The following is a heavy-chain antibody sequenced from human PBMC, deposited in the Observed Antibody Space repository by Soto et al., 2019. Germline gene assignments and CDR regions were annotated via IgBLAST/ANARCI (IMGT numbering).Heavy chain of an antibody. CDR2: INAGNGNT. V-gene: IGHV1-3*01. Sequence: ASVKVSCKASGYTFTSYAMHWVRQAPGQRLEWMGWINAGNGNTKYSQKFQGRVTITRDTSASTAYMELSSLRSDDTAVYYCAKDQGWAADNSFWFDYCGQGTLVTVSS. CDR3: AKDQGWAADNSFWFDY. CDR1: GYTFTSYA. D-gene: IGHD3-16*01. J-gene: IGHJ5*01.